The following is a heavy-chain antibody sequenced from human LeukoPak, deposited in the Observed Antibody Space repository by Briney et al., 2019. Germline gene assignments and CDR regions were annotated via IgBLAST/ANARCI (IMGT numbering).Heavy chain of an antibody. CDR2: IYPGDSDT. J-gene: IGHJ4*02. Sequence: GESLKISCKGSGYSFTSYWIGWVRQMPGKGLEWMGIIYPGDSDTRYSPSFQGQVTISADKSISTAYLQWGSLKASDTAMYYCARLPNYYDSSGSGYFDYWGQGTLVTVSS. CDR1: GYSFTSYW. D-gene: IGHD3-22*01. V-gene: IGHV5-51*01. CDR3: ARLPNYYDSSGSGYFDY.